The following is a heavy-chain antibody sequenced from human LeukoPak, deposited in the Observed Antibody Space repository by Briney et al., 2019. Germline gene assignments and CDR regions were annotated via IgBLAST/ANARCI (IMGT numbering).Heavy chain of an antibody. CDR2: IRYDGEAK. CDR1: GFSISSSG. Sequence: GGSLRLSCAASGFSISSSGMHWVRQSPLRGLEWVTFIRYDGEAKYYRDSVKGRFTISRDTSKNTLFLQMNSLRAEDTAVYYCAKNLRAGNFDAFDIWGQGTMVTVSS. J-gene: IGHJ3*02. CDR3: AKNLRAGNFDAFDI. D-gene: IGHD3-10*01. V-gene: IGHV3-30*02.